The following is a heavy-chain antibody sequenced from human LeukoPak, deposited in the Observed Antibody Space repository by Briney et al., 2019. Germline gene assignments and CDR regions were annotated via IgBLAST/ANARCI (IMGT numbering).Heavy chain of an antibody. J-gene: IGHJ5*02. CDR3: ARNGNSGRYSSWFDP. CDR2: INTNTGNP. CDR1: GYTFTSND. D-gene: IGHD1-26*01. V-gene: IGHV7-4-1*02. Sequence: ASVKVSCKASGYTFTSNDMSWVRQAPGQGLEWMGWINTNTGNPTYAQGFAGRFVFSLDTSVSTAYLQISSLEAEDTAVYYCARNGNSGRYSSWFDPWGQGTLVTVSS.